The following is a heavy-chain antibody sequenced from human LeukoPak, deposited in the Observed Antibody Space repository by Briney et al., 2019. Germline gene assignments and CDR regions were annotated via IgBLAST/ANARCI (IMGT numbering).Heavy chain of an antibody. Sequence: GGSLRLSCAASGFTFSSFAMHWVRQAPGKGLEWISGISGSGGTTKYADSVMGRFSISRDNSKNTLYVQMNSLRAEDTAVYYCAKAPHDYGDYSWFDPWGQGTLVTVSS. D-gene: IGHD4-17*01. CDR3: AKAPHDYGDYSWFDP. CDR2: ISGSGGTT. J-gene: IGHJ5*02. CDR1: GFTFSSFA. V-gene: IGHV3-23*01.